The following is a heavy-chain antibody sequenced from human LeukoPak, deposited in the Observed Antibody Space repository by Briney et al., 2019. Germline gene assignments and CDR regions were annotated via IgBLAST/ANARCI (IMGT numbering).Heavy chain of an antibody. V-gene: IGHV1-18*01. J-gene: IGHJ6*02. CDR1: GYTFTSYG. CDR2: ISAYNGNT. Sequence: ASVKVSCKASGYTFTSYGISWVRQAPGQGLEWVGWISAYNGNTNYAQKLQGRVTMTTDTSTSTAYMELRSLRSDDTAVYYCASSTTVTEYYYYGMDVWGQGTTVTVSS. CDR3: ASSTTVTEYYYYGMDV. D-gene: IGHD4-17*01.